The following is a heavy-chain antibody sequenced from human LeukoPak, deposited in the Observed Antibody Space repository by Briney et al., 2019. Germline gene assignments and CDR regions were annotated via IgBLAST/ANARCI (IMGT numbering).Heavy chain of an antibody. D-gene: IGHD3-10*01. CDR3: ARVGMVRGVIITGFDY. Sequence: SETLSLTCTVSGGSISSSSYYWGWIRQPPGKGLEWIGSIYYSGSTYYNPSLKSRVTMSVDTSKNQFSLKLSSVTAADTAVYYCARVGMVRGVIITGFDYWGQGTLVTVSS. CDR2: IYYSGST. V-gene: IGHV4-39*07. CDR1: GGSISSSSYY. J-gene: IGHJ4*02.